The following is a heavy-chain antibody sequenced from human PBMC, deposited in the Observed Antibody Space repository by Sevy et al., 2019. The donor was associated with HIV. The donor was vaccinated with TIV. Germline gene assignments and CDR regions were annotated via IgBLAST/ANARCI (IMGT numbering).Heavy chain of an antibody. Sequence: ASVKVSCKASGYTFSSYGISWVRQVPGRGLEWMGWIVTYNGNIKYSQKVQDRVTMTTDTSTSTAYMELRSLTSDDTAVYFGARISTLRGKFNWFDPWGQGTLVTVSS. CDR3: ARISTLRGKFNWFDP. V-gene: IGHV1-18*01. D-gene: IGHD3-10*01. J-gene: IGHJ5*02. CDR2: IVTYNGNI. CDR1: GYTFSSYG.